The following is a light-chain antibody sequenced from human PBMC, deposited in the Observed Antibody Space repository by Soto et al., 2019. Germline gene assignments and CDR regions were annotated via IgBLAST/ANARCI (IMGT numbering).Light chain of an antibody. CDR3: QQSYKTPLT. V-gene: IGKV1-39*01. CDR1: QDITTY. J-gene: IGKJ4*01. Sequence: DIQMTQSPSSLSASVGDRVTITCRASQDITTYLNWYQQRPGTAPKVLIFAVSTLQSGVTSRFSGSGSGTDFTLTISNLQPEDLATYYCQQSYKTPLTFGGGTRVEIK. CDR2: AVS.